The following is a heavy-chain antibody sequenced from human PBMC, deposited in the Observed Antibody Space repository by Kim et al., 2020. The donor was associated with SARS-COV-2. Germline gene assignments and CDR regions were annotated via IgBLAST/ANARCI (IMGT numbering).Heavy chain of an antibody. D-gene: IGHD1-1*01. CDR1: GFTFETHA. Sequence: GGSLRLSCATSGFTFETHAMSWVRQAPGKGLEWVSGINAKTDTVGYADSVKGRFTISRDNAKKSVYLQMNSLTVEDTALYYCAKSDAEAVTWYDGDVWGQGTRVTVSS. CDR3: AKSDAEAVTWYDGDV. V-gene: IGHV3-20*04. J-gene: IGHJ4*02. CDR2: INAKTDTV.